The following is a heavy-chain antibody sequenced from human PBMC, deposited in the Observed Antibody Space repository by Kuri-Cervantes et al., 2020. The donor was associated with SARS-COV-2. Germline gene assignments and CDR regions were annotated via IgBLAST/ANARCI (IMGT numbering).Heavy chain of an antibody. J-gene: IGHJ3*02. CDR1: GGSISSGGYY. D-gene: IGHD2-2*02. V-gene: IGHV4-30-2*01. CDR2: IYHSGST. CDR3: ARDLRGGGLYCSSTSCYTPGAFDI. Sequence: SETLSLTCTVSGGSISSGGYYWSWIRQPPGKGLEWIGYIYHSGSTYYNPSLKSRVTISVDRSKNQFSLKLSSVTAADTAVYYCARDLRGGGLYCSSTSCYTPGAFDIWGQGTMVTVSS.